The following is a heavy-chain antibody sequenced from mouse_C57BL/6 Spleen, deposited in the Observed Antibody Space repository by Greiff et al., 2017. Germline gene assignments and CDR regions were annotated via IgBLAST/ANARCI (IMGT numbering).Heavy chain of an antibody. CDR1: GYTFTSYW. CDR2: IDPSDSYT. CDR3: ARGKPPVYFDY. J-gene: IGHJ2*01. V-gene: IGHV1-69*01. Sequence: QVQLKQPGAELVMPGASVKLSCKASGYTFTSYWMHWVKQRPGQGLEWIGEIDPSDSYTNYNQKFKGKSTLTVDKSSSTAYMQLSSLTSEDSAVYYCARGKPPVYFDYWGQGTTLTVSS.